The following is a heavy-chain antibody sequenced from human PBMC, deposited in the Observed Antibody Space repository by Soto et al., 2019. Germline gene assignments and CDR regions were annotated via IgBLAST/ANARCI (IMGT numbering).Heavy chain of an antibody. D-gene: IGHD5-12*01. CDR3: AKEATNINNFHY. J-gene: IGHJ4*02. V-gene: IGHV3-48*03. CDR2: ISSVGSTI. Sequence: GGSLRLSCAASGITFDNYEMNWVRQAPGKGLEWVSYISSVGSTIYYADSVKGRFTISRDNAKNSLFLQMNSLRAEDTAVYYCAKEATNINNFHYWGQGTLVTVSS. CDR1: GITFDNYE.